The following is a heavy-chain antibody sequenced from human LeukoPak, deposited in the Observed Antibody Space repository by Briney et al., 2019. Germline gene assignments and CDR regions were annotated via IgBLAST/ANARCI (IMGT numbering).Heavy chain of an antibody. CDR1: GFTFSSYW. D-gene: IGHD3-10*01. CDR3: ARRVAFGEYFEY. Sequence: GGSLRLSCAASGFTFSSYWMSWVRQAPGKGLEWVANIKHDGSEKYYVDSVKGRFTISRDNAKNSLYLQTNSLRVEDTAVYYCARRVAFGEYFEYWGQGTLVTVSS. CDR2: IKHDGSEK. V-gene: IGHV3-7*03. J-gene: IGHJ4*02.